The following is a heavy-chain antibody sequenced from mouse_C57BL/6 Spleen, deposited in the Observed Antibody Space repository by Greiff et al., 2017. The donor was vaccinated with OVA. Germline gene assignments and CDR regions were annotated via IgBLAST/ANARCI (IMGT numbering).Heavy chain of an antibody. D-gene: IGHD1-1*01. CDR1: GYTFTSYW. Sequence: QVQLQQPGAELVMPGASVKLSCKASGYTFTSYWMHWVKQRPGQGLEWIGEIDPSDSYTNYNQKFKGKSTLTVDKSSSTAYMQLSSLTSEDSAVYYCARGGSSYSFDYWGQGTTLTVSS. CDR3: ARGGSSYSFDY. J-gene: IGHJ2*01. V-gene: IGHV1-69*01. CDR2: IDPSDSYT.